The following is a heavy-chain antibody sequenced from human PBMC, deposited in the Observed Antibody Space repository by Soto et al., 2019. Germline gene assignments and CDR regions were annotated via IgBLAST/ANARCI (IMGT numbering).Heavy chain of an antibody. J-gene: IGHJ4*02. D-gene: IGHD6-25*01. V-gene: IGHV4-34*01. Sequence: SETLSLTCAVYGGSFSGYYWSWIRQPPGKGLEWIGEINHSGSTNYNPSLKSRVTISVDTSKNQFSLKLISVTAADTAVYYCTSRPIRRPAAGIPLFDNWGQGTLVTASS. CDR3: TSRPIRRPAAGIPLFDN. CDR1: GGSFSGYY. CDR2: INHSGST.